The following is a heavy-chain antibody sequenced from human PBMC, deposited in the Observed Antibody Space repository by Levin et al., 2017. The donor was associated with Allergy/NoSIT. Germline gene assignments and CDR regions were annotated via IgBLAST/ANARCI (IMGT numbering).Heavy chain of an antibody. CDR2: IYYSGST. J-gene: IGHJ4*02. CDR1: GGSISSSSYY. CDR3: ARQPLEAIGVDY. D-gene: IGHD3-10*01. V-gene: IGHV4-39*01. Sequence: SETLSLTCTVSGGSISSSSYYWGWIRQPPGKGLEWIGSIYYSGSTYYNPSLKSRVTISVDTSKNQFSLKLSSVTAADTAVYYCARQPLEAIGVDYWGQGTLVTVSS.